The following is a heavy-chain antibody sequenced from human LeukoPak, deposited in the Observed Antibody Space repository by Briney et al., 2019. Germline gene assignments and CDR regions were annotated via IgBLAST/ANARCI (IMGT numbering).Heavy chain of an antibody. Sequence: GGSLRLSCAASGFTVSSNYMSWVRQAPGKGLEWVSVIYSGGSTYYADSVKGRFTISRDNSKNTLYLQMNSLRAEDTAVYYCAKDLVVAATRVGISDYWGQGTLVTVSS. CDR3: AKDLVVAATRVGISDY. D-gene: IGHD2-15*01. V-gene: IGHV3-53*01. CDR1: GFTVSSNY. J-gene: IGHJ4*02. CDR2: IYSGGST.